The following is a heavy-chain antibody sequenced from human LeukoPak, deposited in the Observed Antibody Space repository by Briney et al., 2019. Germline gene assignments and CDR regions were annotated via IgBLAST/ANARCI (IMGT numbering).Heavy chain of an antibody. J-gene: IGHJ4*02. CDR3: ARGRLGDFDWLLSFDY. Sequence: GGSPRLSCAASGFTFGSYGMHWVRQAPGKGLEWVTFIRSDGSNKYYADSVKGRFTISRDNSKNTLYLQMNSLRAEDTAVYYCARGRLGDFDWLLSFDYWGQGTLVTVSS. CDR2: IRSDGSNK. D-gene: IGHD3-9*01. CDR1: GFTFGSYG. V-gene: IGHV3-30*02.